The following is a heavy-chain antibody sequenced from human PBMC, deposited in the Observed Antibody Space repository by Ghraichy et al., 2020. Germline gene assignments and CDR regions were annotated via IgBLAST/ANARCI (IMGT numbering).Heavy chain of an antibody. CDR1: GFTFSNYA. Sequence: GGSLRLSCAASGFTFSNYAMSWVRQAPGKGLDWVSVISASGGSTYYADSVKGRFTISRDNSKNTLYLQMNSLRAEDTAVYYCARGTYSTSPWGQGTLVTVSS. J-gene: IGHJ5*02. CDR2: ISASGGST. CDR3: ARGTYSTSP. D-gene: IGHD6-6*01. V-gene: IGHV3-23*01.